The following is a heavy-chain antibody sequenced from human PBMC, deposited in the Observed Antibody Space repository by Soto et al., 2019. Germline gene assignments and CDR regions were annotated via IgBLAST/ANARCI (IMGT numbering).Heavy chain of an antibody. J-gene: IGHJ3*02. CDR2: IYYSGST. V-gene: IGHV4-59*01. CDR3: ARVALELLLGSPTDAFDI. CDR1: GGSISSYY. Sequence: SETLSLTCTVSGGSISSYYWSWIRQPPGKGLEWIGYIYYSGSTNYNPSLKSRVTISVDTSKNQFSLKLSSVTAADTAVYYCARVALELLLGSPTDAFDICCPGTIGTVSS. D-gene: IGHD3-3*01.